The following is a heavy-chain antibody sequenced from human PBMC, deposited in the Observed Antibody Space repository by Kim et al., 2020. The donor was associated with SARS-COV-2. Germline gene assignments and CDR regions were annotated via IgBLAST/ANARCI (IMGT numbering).Heavy chain of an antibody. J-gene: IGHJ4*02. D-gene: IGHD3-22*01. Sequence: KSRVIISVDTSKNQFSLKLSSVTAADTAVYYCARSSTYYYDSSGYHGLDYWGQGTLVTVSS. V-gene: IGHV4-59*01. CDR3: ARSSTYYYDSSGYHGLDY.